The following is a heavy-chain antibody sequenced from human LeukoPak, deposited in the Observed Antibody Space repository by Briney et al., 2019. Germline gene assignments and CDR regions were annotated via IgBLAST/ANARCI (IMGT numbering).Heavy chain of an antibody. CDR2: ISYDGSNK. Sequence: GGSLRLSCAASGVTFSSYAMHWVRQAPGKGLEWVAVISYDGSNKYYADSVKGRFTISRDNSKNTLYLQMNSLRAEDTAVYYCARVDRYYYDTRGGAFDIWGQGTMVTVSS. V-gene: IGHV3-30-3*01. CDR1: GVTFSSYA. D-gene: IGHD3-22*01. CDR3: ARVDRYYYDTRGGAFDI. J-gene: IGHJ3*02.